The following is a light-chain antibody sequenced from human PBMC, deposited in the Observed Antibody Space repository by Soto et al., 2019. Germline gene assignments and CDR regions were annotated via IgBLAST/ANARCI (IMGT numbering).Light chain of an antibody. J-gene: IGLJ7*01. CDR3: AAWDDSLSGPV. CDR2: ANN. Sequence: QSVLTQPPSASGTPGQRVTISCSGSRSNIGSNAVNWYQQLPGTAPKLLIYANNERPSGVPDRFSGSKSGTSASLAISGLRSEDEADYYCAAWDDSLSGPVFGGGTQLTVL. CDR1: RSNIGSNA. V-gene: IGLV1-47*02.